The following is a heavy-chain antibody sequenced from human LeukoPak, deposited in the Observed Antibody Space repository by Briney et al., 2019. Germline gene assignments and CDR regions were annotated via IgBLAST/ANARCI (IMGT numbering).Heavy chain of an antibody. J-gene: IGHJ6*03. CDR3: AKDLEVASEYYYMDV. CDR2: ISGSGGST. Sequence: PGGALRLSCAPSAFTFTTYAMNWVRQAPGKGLDGFATISGSGGSTYYAAHVQGPFTISPDNSKNTLFLQMNSLRAEDTAVYYCAKDLEVASEYYYMDVWGKGTTVTVSS. CDR1: AFTFTTYA. V-gene: IGHV3-23*01.